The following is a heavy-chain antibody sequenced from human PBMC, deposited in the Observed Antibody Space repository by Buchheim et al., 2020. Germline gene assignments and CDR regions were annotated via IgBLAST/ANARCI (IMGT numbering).Heavy chain of an antibody. D-gene: IGHD2-15*01. CDR1: GFSFAGYW. J-gene: IGHJ4*02. Sequence: EVQLVESGGDLVQPRGSLRLSCATSGFSFAGYWMAWVRQAPGKGLEWVANIKQDGSEQYYVDSVKGRLPISRDNAKNSLYLQMNSLRAEDTAVYYCARGPDMFDYWGQGTL. V-gene: IGHV3-7*01. CDR3: ARGPDMFDY. CDR2: IKQDGSEQ.